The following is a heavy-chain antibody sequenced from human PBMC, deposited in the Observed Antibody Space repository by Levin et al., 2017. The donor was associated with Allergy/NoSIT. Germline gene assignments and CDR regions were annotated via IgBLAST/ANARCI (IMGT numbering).Heavy chain of an antibody. J-gene: IGHJ4*02. D-gene: IGHD3-22*01. CDR1: GFTFPSYW. V-gene: IGHV3-7*01. CDR3: ARVSNHFDSNDGLQIGLFDL. CDR2: IKYDGRER. Sequence: QSGGSLRLSCAASGFTFPSYWMTWVRQTPGKGLEWVANIKYDGRERYHVDSVRGRFTISRDNDQNSIYLQMNNLRADDTAVYYCARVSNHFDSNDGLQIGLFDLWGQGTLVTVSS.